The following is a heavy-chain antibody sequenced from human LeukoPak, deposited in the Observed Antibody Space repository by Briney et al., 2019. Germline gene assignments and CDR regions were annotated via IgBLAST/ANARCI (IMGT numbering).Heavy chain of an antibody. CDR2: MNPNSGNT. J-gene: IGHJ6*02. D-gene: IGHD2-2*01. V-gene: IGHV1-8*01. Sequence: ASVKVSCKASGYTFTSYDINWVRQATGQGLEWMGWMNPNSGNTGYAQKFQGRVTITADKSTSTAYMELSSLRSEDTAVYYCARDLSGVPAAYYYYGMDVWGQGTTVTVSS. CDR1: GYTFTSYD. CDR3: ARDLSGVPAAYYYYGMDV.